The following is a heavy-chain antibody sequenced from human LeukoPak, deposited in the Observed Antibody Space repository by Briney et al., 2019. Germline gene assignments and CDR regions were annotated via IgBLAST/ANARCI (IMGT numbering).Heavy chain of an antibody. Sequence: GGSLRLSCAASGFTFSSYWVSWVRQAPGKGLEWVANIKQDGSEKYYVDSVKGRFTISRDNAKNSLYLQMSSLRAEDTAVYYCARGQTTVTNWGQGTLVTISS. V-gene: IGHV3-7*03. CDR1: GFTFSSYW. CDR2: IKQDGSEK. D-gene: IGHD4-17*01. J-gene: IGHJ4*02. CDR3: ARGQTTVTN.